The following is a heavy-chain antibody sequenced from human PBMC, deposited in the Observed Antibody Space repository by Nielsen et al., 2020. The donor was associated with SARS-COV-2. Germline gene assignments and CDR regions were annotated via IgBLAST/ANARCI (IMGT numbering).Heavy chain of an antibody. Sequence: SLKISCAASGFTFDDYAMHWVRQAPGKGLEWVSGISWNSGSIGYADSVKGRFTISRDNAKNSLYLQMNSLRAEDTAVYYCISMAFDIWGQGTMVTVSS. J-gene: IGHJ3*02. CDR2: ISWNSGSI. CDR3: ISMAFDI. D-gene: IGHD3-10*01. CDR1: GFTFDDYA. V-gene: IGHV3-9*01.